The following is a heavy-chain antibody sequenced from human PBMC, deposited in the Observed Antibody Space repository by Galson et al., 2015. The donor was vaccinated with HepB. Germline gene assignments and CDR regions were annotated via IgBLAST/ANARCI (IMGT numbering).Heavy chain of an antibody. V-gene: IGHV1-58*01. J-gene: IGHJ4*02. CDR3: AAESYSSGCCGYDY. CDR2: IVVGGGNT. CDR1: GFTFTNSA. Sequence: SVKVSCKASGFTFTNSAVQWVRRARGQGLEWMGWIVVGGGNTNFAQQFQGRITVTRDISTSTAYMELGSLTSEDTAVYYCAAESYSSGCCGYDYWGQGTLVTVSS. D-gene: IGHD6-25*01.